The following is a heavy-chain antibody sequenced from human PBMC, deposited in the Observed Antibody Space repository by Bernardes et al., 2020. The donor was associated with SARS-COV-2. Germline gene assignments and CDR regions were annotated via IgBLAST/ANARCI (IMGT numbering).Heavy chain of an antibody. J-gene: IGHJ5*02. CDR1: GFPFSAYT. Sequence: WGSLRLSCAASGFPFSAYTINWVRQGRGKGLEWVSSISSSGSLIYYADSVKGRFTISRDNAKNSVYLQMNSLRVEDTAVYYCVREVSWGQGTLVTVSS. CDR2: ISSSGSLI. CDR3: VREVS. V-gene: IGHV3-21*01.